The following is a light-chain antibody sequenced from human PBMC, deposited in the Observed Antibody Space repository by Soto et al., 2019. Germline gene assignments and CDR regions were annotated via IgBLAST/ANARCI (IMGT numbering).Light chain of an antibody. Sequence: AIQMTQFPSSLSASVRDRVTVTCRASQDIRNDLGWYQQKPGKAPKLLIYAASSLQSGVPSRFSGSGSGTQFTLTISSLQPEDVATYYCQQYDSYFPSFGQGTKLEIK. CDR2: AAS. CDR3: QQYDSYFPS. CDR1: QDIRND. V-gene: IGKV1-6*01. J-gene: IGKJ2*01.